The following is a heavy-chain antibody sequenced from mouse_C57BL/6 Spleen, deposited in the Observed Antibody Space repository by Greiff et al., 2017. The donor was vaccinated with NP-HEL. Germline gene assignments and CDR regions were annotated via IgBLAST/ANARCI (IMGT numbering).Heavy chain of an antibody. D-gene: IGHD2-3*01. V-gene: IGHV1-80*01. Sequence: VQLQQSGAELVKPGASVKISCKASGYAFSSYWMNWVKQRPGKGLEWIGQIYPGDGDTNYNGKFKGKATLTADKSSSTAYMQLSSLTSEDSAVYFCARGGDGYYGVDYWGQGTTLTVSS. J-gene: IGHJ2*01. CDR2: IYPGDGDT. CDR3: ARGGDGYYGVDY. CDR1: GYAFSSYW.